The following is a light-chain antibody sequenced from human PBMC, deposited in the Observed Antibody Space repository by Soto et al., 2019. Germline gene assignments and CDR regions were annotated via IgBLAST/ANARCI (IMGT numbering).Light chain of an antibody. J-gene: IGKJ4*01. V-gene: IGKV1-39*01. CDR2: AAS. CDR1: QSISSS. Sequence: DSQMTQSPSSLSASVGDRVTITCRASQSISSSLNWYQQKPGKAPKLLIYAASSLQSGVPSRFSGSGSGTDFTHTISSLQPEDFTTCYCQQSYSTPLTFGGGTKVEIK. CDR3: QQSYSTPLT.